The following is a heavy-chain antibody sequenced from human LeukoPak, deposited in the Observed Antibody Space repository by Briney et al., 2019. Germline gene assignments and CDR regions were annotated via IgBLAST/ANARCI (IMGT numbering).Heavy chain of an antibody. CDR3: ASYLTSIPSGMDV. Sequence: GGSLRLSCAASGFILSIYWMLWLRQDPPKGLAWVSHNGTDGSSRSYADSVKGRFTISRGNGKNTLYLQVRSLRAEDTAVYYCASYLTSIPSGMDVCGKGATVTVSS. CDR1: GFILSIYW. J-gene: IGHJ6*04. CDR2: NGTDGSSR. D-gene: IGHD2/OR15-2a*01. V-gene: IGHV3-74*01.